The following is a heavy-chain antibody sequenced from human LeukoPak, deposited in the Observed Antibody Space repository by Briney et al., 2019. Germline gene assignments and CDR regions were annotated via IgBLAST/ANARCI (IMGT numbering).Heavy chain of an antibody. V-gene: IGHV3-21*01. Sequence: GGSLRLPCAASGFTFSSYGMNWVRQAPGKGLEWVSSISSGSSYIYYADSLKGRFTISRDNAKNSLYLQMNSLRAEDTAVFYCARVGAKGGWYFDLWGRGTLVTVSS. J-gene: IGHJ2*01. CDR1: GFTFSSYG. CDR3: ARVGAKGGWYFDL. D-gene: IGHD3-10*01. CDR2: ISSGSSYI.